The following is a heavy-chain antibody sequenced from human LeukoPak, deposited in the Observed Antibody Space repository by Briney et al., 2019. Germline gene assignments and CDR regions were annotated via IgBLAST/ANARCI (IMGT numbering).Heavy chain of an antibody. Sequence: GGSLRLSCAASGFTFSSYEMNWVRQAPGKGLEWVSYISSSGSTIYYADSVKGRFTISRDNAKNSLYLQMNSLRAEDTAVYYCAEIGITMTGGVWGKGTTVTTSS. D-gene: IGHD3-10*02. CDR2: ISSSGSTI. V-gene: IGHV3-48*03. J-gene: IGHJ6*04. CDR1: GFTFSSYE. CDR3: AEIGITMTGGV.